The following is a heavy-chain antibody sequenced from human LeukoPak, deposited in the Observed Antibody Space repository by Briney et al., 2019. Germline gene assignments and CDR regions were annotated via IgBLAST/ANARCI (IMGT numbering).Heavy chain of an antibody. CDR1: GYTFTSCG. V-gene: IGHV1-18*04. CDR3: ARDLNGYCSSTSCYQMGN. Sequence: GASVKVSCKASGYTFTSCGISWVRQAPGQGLEWMGWISAYNGNTNYAQKLQGRVTMTTDTSTSTAYMELRSLRSDDTAVYYCARDLNGYCSSTSCYQMGNWGQGTLVTVSS. J-gene: IGHJ4*02. D-gene: IGHD2-2*01. CDR2: ISAYNGNT.